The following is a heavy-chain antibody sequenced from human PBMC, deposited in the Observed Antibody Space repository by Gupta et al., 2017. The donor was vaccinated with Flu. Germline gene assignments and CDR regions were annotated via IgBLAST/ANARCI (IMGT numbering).Heavy chain of an antibody. CDR1: GFTFSSYG. V-gene: IGHV3-33*01. CDR3: ARPPYYDSSTDPIWGFDY. Sequence: QVQLVESGGGVVQPGRSLRLSCAASGFTFSSYGMPWVRQAPGKGLEWVAVIWYDGSNKYYADSVKGRFTISRDNSKNTLYLQMNSLRAEDTAVYYCARPPYYDSSTDPIWGFDYWGQGTLVTVSS. CDR2: IWYDGSNK. J-gene: IGHJ4*02. D-gene: IGHD3-22*01.